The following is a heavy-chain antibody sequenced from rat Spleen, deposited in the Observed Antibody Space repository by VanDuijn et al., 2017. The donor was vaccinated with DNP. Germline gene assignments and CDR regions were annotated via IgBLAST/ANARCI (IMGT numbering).Heavy chain of an antibody. D-gene: IGHD5-1*01. CDR2: LQSDVNT. J-gene: IGHJ2*01. V-gene: IGHV2-19*01. CDR3: ARIGGSNWGYYFDY. Sequence: QVQLTESGPGLVQPSETLSLTCTVSGFSLTGYSVYWVRQPPGKGLEWMGRLQSDVNTDYNSDIKSRLSISMETAKSQVFLTMNSLQTEDTAMNFCARIGGSNWGYYFDYWGQGFMVTVSP. CDR1: GFSLTGYS.